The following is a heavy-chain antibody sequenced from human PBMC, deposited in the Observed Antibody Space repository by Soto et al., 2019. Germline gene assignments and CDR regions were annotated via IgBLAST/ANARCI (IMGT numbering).Heavy chain of an antibody. V-gene: IGHV3-23*01. Sequence: EVQLLESGGGLVQHGVSLRLSCAASGFTFSSNGMSWVRQAPGKGLAWVSGISGSGGTTNYADSVKGRFTISRDTSKNTLYLQMYSLSVEDTAVYYCAKDHCTFWGKGTTVTVST. CDR2: ISGSGGTT. CDR3: AKDHCTF. J-gene: IGHJ6*04. D-gene: IGHD2-8*01. CDR1: GFTFSSNG.